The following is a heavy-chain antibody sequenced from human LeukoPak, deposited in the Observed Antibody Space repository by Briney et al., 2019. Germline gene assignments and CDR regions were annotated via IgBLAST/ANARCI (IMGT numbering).Heavy chain of an antibody. V-gene: IGHV1-69*13. J-gene: IGHJ5*02. CDR2: IIPIFGTA. D-gene: IGHD1-7*01. CDR3: ATNRELPGGELVQFDP. CDR1: GYTFTGYY. Sequence: ASVKVSCKASGYTFTGYYMHWVRQAPGQGLEWMGGIIPIFGTANYAQRFQGRVTITADESTSTAYMELSSLRSEDTAVYYCATNRELPGGELVQFDPWGQGTLVTVSS.